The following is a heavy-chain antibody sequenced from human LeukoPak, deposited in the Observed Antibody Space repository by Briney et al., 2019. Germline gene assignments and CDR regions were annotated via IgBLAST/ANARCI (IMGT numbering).Heavy chain of an antibody. CDR3: ATEYDNLDDYFDY. CDR2: ISSDGSKK. D-gene: IGHD1-1*01. CDR1: GFPFSGCG. Sequence: GGSVRLSCTASGFPFSGCGMHWVRQAPGKGPEGGAAISSDGSKKDYADSVKGRFSISRDKSKNTLYLQMNSLRPEDTAVYYCATEYDNLDDYFDYWGQGTLVIVSS. J-gene: IGHJ4*02. V-gene: IGHV3-30*03.